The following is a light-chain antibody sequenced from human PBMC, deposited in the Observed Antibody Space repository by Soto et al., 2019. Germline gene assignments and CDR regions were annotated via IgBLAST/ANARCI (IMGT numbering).Light chain of an antibody. J-gene: IGKJ2*01. CDR2: DAS. V-gene: IGKV3-11*02. CDR1: QDFSIF. CDR3: QQRSTWLYT. Sequence: EILLAQSPATLSLSPGESATLSCKASQDFSIFLAWYQQKPGQAPRLLIHDASNRATGVPARFSGSGSGRDFTLTITSLEPEDFAVYYCQQRSTWLYTFGQGTKL.